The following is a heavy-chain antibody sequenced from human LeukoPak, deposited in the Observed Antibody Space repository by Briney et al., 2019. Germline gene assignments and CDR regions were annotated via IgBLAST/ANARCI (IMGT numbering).Heavy chain of an antibody. CDR1: GFTFTSSA. Sequence: GASVKVSCKASGFTFTSSAMQWVRQARGQRLEWIGWIVVGSGNTNYAQKFQERVTITRDMSTSTAYMELSSLRSEDTAVYHCAAVAVAGTRYYFDYWGQGTLVTVSS. D-gene: IGHD6-19*01. CDR2: IVVGSGNT. V-gene: IGHV1-58*02. J-gene: IGHJ4*02. CDR3: AAVAVAGTRYYFDY.